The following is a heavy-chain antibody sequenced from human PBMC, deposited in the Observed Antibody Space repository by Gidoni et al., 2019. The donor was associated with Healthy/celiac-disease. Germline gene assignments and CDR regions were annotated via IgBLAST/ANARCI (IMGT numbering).Heavy chain of an antibody. J-gene: IGHJ6*03. D-gene: IGHD4-4*01. CDR2: IYHSGST. CDR3: ASVPLQCRSYICMDV. Sequence: QVQLQESGPGLVQPSGTLSLTCAVSGGSFSRSHWWSWVRQPPGKGLEWIGEIYHSGSTNYNPSLKSRVTISVDKSKNQFSLKLSSVTAADTAVYYWASVPLQCRSYICMDVWGKGTTVTVSS. V-gene: IGHV4-4*02. CDR1: GGSFSRSHW.